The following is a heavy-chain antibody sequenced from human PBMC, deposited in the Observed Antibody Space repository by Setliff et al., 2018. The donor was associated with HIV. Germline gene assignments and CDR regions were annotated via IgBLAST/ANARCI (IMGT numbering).Heavy chain of an antibody. Sequence: GGSLRLSCAASRFTFSSYAMSWVRQAPGKGLEWVSAISGSGGSTYYADSVKGRFTISRDNAKNSLYLQMNSLRAEDTALYYCAKDHLTSTYYGSGRPYYYFDYWGQGTLVTVSS. CDR2: ISGSGGST. CDR3: AKDHLTSTYYGSGRPYYYFDY. CDR1: RFTFSSYA. D-gene: IGHD3-10*01. V-gene: IGHV3-23*01. J-gene: IGHJ4*02.